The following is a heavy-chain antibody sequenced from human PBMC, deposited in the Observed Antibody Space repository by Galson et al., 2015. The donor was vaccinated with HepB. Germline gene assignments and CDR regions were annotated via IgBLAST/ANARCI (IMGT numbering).Heavy chain of an antibody. CDR2: INPSGGST. CDR1: GYTFTSYY. Sequence: QSGAEVKKPGESLKISCKASGYTFTSYYMHWVRQAPGQGLEWTGIINPSGGSTSYAQKFQGRVTMTRDTSTSTVYMELSSLRAEDTAVYYCAKDRVSVVTPRGFDYWGQGTLVTVSS. V-gene: IGHV1-46*01. CDR3: AKDRVSVVTPRGFDY. D-gene: IGHD4-23*01. J-gene: IGHJ4*02.